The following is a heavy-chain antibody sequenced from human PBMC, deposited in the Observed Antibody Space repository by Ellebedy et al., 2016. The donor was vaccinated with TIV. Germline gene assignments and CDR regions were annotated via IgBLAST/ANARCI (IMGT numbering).Heavy chain of an antibody. J-gene: IGHJ4*02. Sequence: GESLKISCAASGFSFSSYAMTWVRQAPGKGLEWVSSISGSGDTSYADSVKGRFTVSRDNSKNMLYVEMSSLRAEDTAVYYCAICCTGYIYGRNYWGQGTLVTVSS. CDR3: AICCTGYIYGRNY. CDR2: ISGSGDT. CDR1: GFSFSSYA. D-gene: IGHD5-18*01. V-gene: IGHV3-23*01.